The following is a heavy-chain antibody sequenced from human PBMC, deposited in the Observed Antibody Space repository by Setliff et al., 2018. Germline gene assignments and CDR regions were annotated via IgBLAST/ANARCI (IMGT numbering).Heavy chain of an antibody. Sequence: PGESLKISCAASGFTFSSYGMHWVRQAPGRGLEWVGYIPYDGSNQFYPDSLKGRFTISRDSSKNTLYLQMNSLRPEDTALYYCAKVRALTYCRGDSCNCFDYWGQGTLVTVSS. CDR1: GFTFSSYG. V-gene: IGHV3-30*02. CDR3: AKVRALTYCRGDSCNCFDY. J-gene: IGHJ4*02. CDR2: IPYDGSNQ. D-gene: IGHD2-15*01.